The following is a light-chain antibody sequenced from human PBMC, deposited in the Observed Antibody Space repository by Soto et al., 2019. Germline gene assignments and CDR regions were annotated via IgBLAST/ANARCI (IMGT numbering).Light chain of an antibody. J-gene: IGLJ1*01. CDR3: CSYAGSSTYV. Sequence: QSVLTQPASVSGSPGQSITLSCTGTSSDVGNYNLVSWYQQHPGKAPKLMISEVTKRPSGVSNRFSGSRSGNTASLTISGLQAEDEADYYCCSYAGSSTYVFGTGTKLTVL. CDR2: EVT. V-gene: IGLV2-23*02. CDR1: SSDVGNYNL.